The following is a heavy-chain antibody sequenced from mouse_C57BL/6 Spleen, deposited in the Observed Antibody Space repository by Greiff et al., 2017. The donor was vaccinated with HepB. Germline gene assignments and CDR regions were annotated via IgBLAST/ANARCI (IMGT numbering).Heavy chain of an antibody. J-gene: IGHJ1*03. V-gene: IGHV1-80*01. CDR1: GYAFSSYW. CDR2: IYPGDGDT. D-gene: IGHD1-1*01. Sequence: VQLQQSGAELVKPGASVKISCKASGYAFSSYWMNWVKQRPGKGLEWIGQIYPGDGDTNYNGKFKGKATLTADKSSSTAYIQLSSLTSEDSAVYFGARPLYYYGSPYWYFDVWGTGTTVTVSS. CDR3: ARPLYYYGSPYWYFDV.